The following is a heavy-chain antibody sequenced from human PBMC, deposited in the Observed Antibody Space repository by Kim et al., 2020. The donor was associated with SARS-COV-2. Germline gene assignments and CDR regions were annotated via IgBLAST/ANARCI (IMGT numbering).Heavy chain of an antibody. J-gene: IGHJ4*02. D-gene: IGHD6-13*01. Sequence: ASVKVSCKASGYTFTSYDINWVRQATGQGLEWMGWMNPNSGNTGYAQKFQGRVTMTRNTSISTAYMELSSLRSEDTAVYYCARGRFGIYSSSWPTVVDYWGQGTLVTVSS. V-gene: IGHV1-8*01. CDR2: MNPNSGNT. CDR1: GYTFTSYD. CDR3: ARGRFGIYSSSWPTVVDY.